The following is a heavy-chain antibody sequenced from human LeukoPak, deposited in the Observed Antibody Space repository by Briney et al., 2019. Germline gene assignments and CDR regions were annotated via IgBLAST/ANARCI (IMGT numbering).Heavy chain of an antibody. CDR3: ARDHNYAFDN. CDR2: IGIDSGNT. V-gene: IGHV3-48*01. J-gene: IGHJ4*02. Sequence: GGSLRLSCTASGFPFSEYSMNWVRQAPGKGLEWISCIGIDSGNTKYADSVRGRFTISADKAKNSLYLQMNSLRVEDTAVYYCARDHNYAFDNWGQGTLVSVSS. CDR1: GFPFSEYS. D-gene: IGHD1-1*01.